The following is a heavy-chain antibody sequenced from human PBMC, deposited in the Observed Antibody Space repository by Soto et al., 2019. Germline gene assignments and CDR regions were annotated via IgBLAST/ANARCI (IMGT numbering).Heavy chain of an antibody. V-gene: IGHV4-59*01. Sequence: SETLSLTCTVSGGSISSYYWSWIRQPPGKGLEWIGYIYYSGSTNYNPSLKSRVTISVDTSKNQFSLKLSSVTAADTAVYYCARDPVGVTHFDYWGQGVLVTVSS. J-gene: IGHJ4*02. CDR3: ARDPVGVTHFDY. D-gene: IGHD1-26*01. CDR1: GGSISSYY. CDR2: IYYSGST.